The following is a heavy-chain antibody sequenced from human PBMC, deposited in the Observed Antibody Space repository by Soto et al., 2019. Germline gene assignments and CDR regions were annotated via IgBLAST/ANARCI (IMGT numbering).Heavy chain of an antibody. V-gene: IGHV1-8*02. J-gene: IGHJ4*02. D-gene: IGHD4-17*01. CDR1: GYTFTSYY. CDR2: MNANSGNT. CDR3: ARAHNSGDVYY. Sequence: ASVKVSCKASGYTFTSYYVHWVRQAPGQGLEWMGWMNANSGNTGYAQKFQGRVAMTRDTSISTAYMELSSLTSDDTAVYYCARAHNSGDVYYWGQGTLVTVSS.